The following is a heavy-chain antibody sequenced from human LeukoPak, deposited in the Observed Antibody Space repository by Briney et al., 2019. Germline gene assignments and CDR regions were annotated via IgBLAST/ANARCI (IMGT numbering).Heavy chain of an antibody. CDR2: INPSGGTT. D-gene: IGHD2-15*01. V-gene: IGHV1-46*01. CDR3: ARDSVAPLDYYMDV. Sequence: ASVKVSCKASGYTFTNYYMHWVRQAPGQGLEWMGIINPSGGTTTYAQKFQGRVTMTRDTSTSTVYMEMSSLRSEDTAVYYCARDSVAPLDYYMDVWGKGTTVTVSS. J-gene: IGHJ6*03. CDR1: GYTFTNYY.